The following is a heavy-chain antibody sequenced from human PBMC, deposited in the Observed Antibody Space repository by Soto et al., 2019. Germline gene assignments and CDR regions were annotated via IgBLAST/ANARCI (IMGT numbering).Heavy chain of an antibody. J-gene: IGHJ6*02. D-gene: IGHD6-19*01. CDR3: ARGSSIAVAGDYYGMDV. CDR2: IIPIFGTA. Sequence: QVQLVQSGAEVQKPGSSVKVSCKASGGTFSSYAISWVRQAPGQGLEWMGGIIPIFGTANYAQKFQGRVTIPADESTSIAYMELSSVRSEDTAVYYCARGSSIAVAGDYYGMDVWGQGTTVTVSS. V-gene: IGHV1-69*01. CDR1: GGTFSSYA.